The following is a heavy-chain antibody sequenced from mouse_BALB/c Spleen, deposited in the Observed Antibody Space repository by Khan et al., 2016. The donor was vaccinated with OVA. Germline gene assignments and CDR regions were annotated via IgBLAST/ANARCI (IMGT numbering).Heavy chain of an antibody. V-gene: IGHV3-2*02. CDR3: VQKNYYGDAPDY. J-gene: IGHJ4*01. Sequence: EVKLLESGPGLVKPSQSLSLTCTVTGYSITTNYAWDWIRQFPGNKLEWMGYISYSGSTSYNPSLKSRIFITRDTSKNQFFLQLNSVTNEDTAPYICVQKNYYGDAPDYGGQGPSSTASP. CDR2: ISYSGST. D-gene: IGHD1-2*01. CDR1: GYSITTNYA.